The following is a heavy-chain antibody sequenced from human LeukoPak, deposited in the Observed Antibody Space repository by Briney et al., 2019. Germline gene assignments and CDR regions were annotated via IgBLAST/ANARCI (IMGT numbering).Heavy chain of an antibody. Sequence: SETLSLTCTVSGYSISSGYYWGWILQPPGKGLEWIVSIYHSGSTYYNPSLKSRVTISVDTSKNQFSLKLSSVTAADTAVYYCARGVIGITVVRGVYFDIWGQGTMVTVSS. V-gene: IGHV4-38-2*02. D-gene: IGHD3-10*01. CDR2: IYHSGST. CDR3: ARGVIGITVVRGVYFDI. CDR1: GYSISSGYY. J-gene: IGHJ3*02.